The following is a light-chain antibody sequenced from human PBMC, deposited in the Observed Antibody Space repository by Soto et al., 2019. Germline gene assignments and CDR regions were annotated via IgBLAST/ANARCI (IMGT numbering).Light chain of an antibody. J-gene: IGLJ2*01. CDR3: AAWDDSLSGVV. V-gene: IGLV1-47*02. CDR2: SNN. Sequence: QPVLTQPPSASGTPGQRVTISCSGSSSNIGSNYVYWYQQLPGTAPKLLIYSNNQRPSGVPDRFSGSKSGTSASLAIRGLRSEDEADYYCAAWDDSLSGVVFGGGTKLTVL. CDR1: SSNIGSNY.